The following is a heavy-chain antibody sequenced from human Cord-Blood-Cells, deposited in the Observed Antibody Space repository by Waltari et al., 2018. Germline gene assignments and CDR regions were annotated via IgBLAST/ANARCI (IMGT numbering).Heavy chain of an antibody. Sequence: QVQLQQWGAGLLKPSETLSLTCAVYGGSFSGYYWSWIRQPPGKGLEWIGEINHSGSTNYNPSLKSRVTISVDTAKNQFSLKRSSVTAADTAVYYCAREETIFGVVIIGGYFDLWGRGTLVTVSS. D-gene: IGHD3-3*01. CDR3: AREETIFGVVIIGGYFDL. V-gene: IGHV4-34*01. CDR2: INHSGST. CDR1: GGSFSGYY. J-gene: IGHJ2*01.